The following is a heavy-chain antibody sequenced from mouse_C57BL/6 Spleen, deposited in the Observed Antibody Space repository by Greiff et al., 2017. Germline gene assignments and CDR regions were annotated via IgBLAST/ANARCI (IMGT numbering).Heavy chain of an antibody. Sequence: EVKLVESGGGLVKPGGSLKLSCAASGFTFSDYGMHWVRQAPEKGLEWVAYISSGSSTISYADTVKGRFTISRDNAKNTLFLQMTSLRSEDTAMYYCARPDGYYGYFDVWGTGTTVTVSS. D-gene: IGHD2-3*01. V-gene: IGHV5-17*01. CDR3: ARPDGYYGYFDV. CDR1: GFTFSDYG. CDR2: ISSGSSTI. J-gene: IGHJ1*03.